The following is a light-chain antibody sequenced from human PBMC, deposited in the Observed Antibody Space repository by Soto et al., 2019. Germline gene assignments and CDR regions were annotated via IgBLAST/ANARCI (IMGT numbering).Light chain of an antibody. V-gene: IGLV2-14*01. CDR1: SSDVGGYDY. J-gene: IGLJ1*01. Sequence: QSVLTQPASVSGSPGQSMTISCTGTSSDVGGYDYVSWYQLHPGKAPKFMVFEVSNRPSGVSYRFSGSKSGNTASLTISGLQAEDEADYFCSSYSISTAYLFGTGTKLTVL. CDR3: SSYSISTAYL. CDR2: EVS.